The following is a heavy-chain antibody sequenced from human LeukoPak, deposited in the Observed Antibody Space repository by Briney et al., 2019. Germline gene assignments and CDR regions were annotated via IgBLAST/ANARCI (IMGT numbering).Heavy chain of an antibody. V-gene: IGHV3-33*01. J-gene: IGHJ3*02. CDR1: GFTFSSYG. D-gene: IGHD3-10*01. CDR2: MWYDGSNK. Sequence: PGGSLRLSCAASGFTFSSYGMHWVRQAPGKGLEWVAVMWYDGSNKYYADSVKGRFTISRDNSKNTLYLQMHSLRAEDTAVYYCARDRGVSRYALDAFDIWGQGTMVTVSS. CDR3: ARDRGVSRYALDAFDI.